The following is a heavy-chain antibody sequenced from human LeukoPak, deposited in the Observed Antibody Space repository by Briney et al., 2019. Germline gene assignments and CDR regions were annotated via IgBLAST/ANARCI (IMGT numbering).Heavy chain of an antibody. V-gene: IGHV3-7*04. CDR1: GFTFSSYG. D-gene: IGHD2-2*01. CDR3: VRGFCSSTSCLRRLDY. J-gene: IGHJ4*02. CDR2: IKQDGSEK. Sequence: GGSLRLSCAASGFTFSSYGMHWVRQAPGKGLEWVANIKQDGSEKYYVDSVKGRFTISRDNAKNSLYLQMNSLRAEDTAVYYCVRGFCSSTSCLRRLDYWGQGTLVTVSS.